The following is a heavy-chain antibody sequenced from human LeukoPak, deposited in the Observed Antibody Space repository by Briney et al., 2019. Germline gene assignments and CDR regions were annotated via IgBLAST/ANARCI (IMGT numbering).Heavy chain of an antibody. V-gene: IGHV3-23*01. D-gene: IGHD3-22*01. CDR2: VSGSGGST. Sequence: PGGSLRLSYAASGFTFSSYAMSWVRQAPGKGLEWVSSVSGSGGSTYYADSVKGRFTISRDNSKSTLFLQMNSLRAEDTAVYYCAKSSYYDSSGYYREYYFDYWGQGTLVTVSS. CDR3: AKSSYYDSSGYYREYYFDY. CDR1: GFTFSSYA. J-gene: IGHJ4*02.